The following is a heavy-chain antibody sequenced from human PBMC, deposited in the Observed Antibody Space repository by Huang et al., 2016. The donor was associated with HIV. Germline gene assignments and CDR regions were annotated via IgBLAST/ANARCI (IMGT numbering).Heavy chain of an antibody. CDR2: MNPNTGNT. D-gene: IGHD4-17*01. CDR1: GYTFTNYD. CDR3: ARSAYGDLDY. J-gene: IGHJ4*02. V-gene: IGHV1-8*02. Sequence: QVHLVQSGAEVKKPGASVKVSCKASGYTFTNYDINWVRQAPGRGLEWMGGMNPNTGNTGVAQSFQGRVTRTRKTSITTAYMELTSLTSEDTAVYYCARSAYGDLDYWGLGTLVIVSS.